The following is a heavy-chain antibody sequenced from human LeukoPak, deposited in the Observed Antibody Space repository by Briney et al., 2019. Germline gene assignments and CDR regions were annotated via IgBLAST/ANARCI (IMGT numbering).Heavy chain of an antibody. D-gene: IGHD3-10*01. CDR1: GFTFNNYA. V-gene: IGHV3-23*01. CDR3: ARDPNGSGPDFDC. J-gene: IGHJ4*02. Sequence: GGSLRLSCAASGFTFNNYAMNWVRQAPGKGLEWVSGLSGNGGNQYYADSVKGRFTISRDNSKNTLFLQMNSLRAGDTAIYYCARDPNGSGPDFDCWGQGTLVTVSS. CDR2: LSGNGGNQ.